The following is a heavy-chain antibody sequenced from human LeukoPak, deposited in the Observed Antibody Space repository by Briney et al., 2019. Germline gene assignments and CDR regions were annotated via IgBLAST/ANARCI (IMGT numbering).Heavy chain of an antibody. CDR1: GFTFSNAW. CDR2: IKSKTDGGTT. V-gene: IGHV3-15*01. D-gene: IGHD3-10*01. Sequence: GGSLRLSCSASGFTFSNAWMSWVRQAPGKGLEWVGRIKSKTDGGTTDYAAPVKGRFTISRDDSQNTLYLQMNSLKTEDTAVYYCTTNDVLLWFGELFCFDYWGQGTLVTVSS. CDR3: TTNDVLLWFGELFCFDY. J-gene: IGHJ4*02.